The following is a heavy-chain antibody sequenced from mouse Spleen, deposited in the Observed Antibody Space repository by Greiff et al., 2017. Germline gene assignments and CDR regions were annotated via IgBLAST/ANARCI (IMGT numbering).Heavy chain of an antibody. CDR3: ARRTGTWLYWYFDV. D-gene: IGHD4-1*01. J-gene: IGHJ1*01. Sequence: QVQLQQPGAELVKPGASVKMSCKASGYTFTSYWITWVKQRPGQGLEWIGDIYPGSGSTNYNEKFKSKATLTVDTSSSTAYMQLSSLTSEDSAVYYCARRTGTWLYWYFDVWGAGTTVTVSS. CDR2: IYPGSGST. V-gene: IGHV1-55*01. CDR1: GYTFTSYW.